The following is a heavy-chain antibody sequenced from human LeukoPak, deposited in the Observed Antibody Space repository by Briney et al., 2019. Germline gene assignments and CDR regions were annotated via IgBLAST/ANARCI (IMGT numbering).Heavy chain of an antibody. V-gene: IGHV4-59*08. Sequence: SETLSLTCTVSGVSISSYYWSWLRQPPGKGLEWVGDIYYSGSTNYNPSLKSRVTISVDTSKNQFSLKLSSVTAADTAVYYCARMGSYGDYGGGINYYYYYGMDVWGQGTPVTVSS. J-gene: IGHJ6*02. CDR3: ARMGSYGDYGGGINYYYYYGMDV. CDR1: GVSISSYY. CDR2: IYYSGST. D-gene: IGHD4-17*01.